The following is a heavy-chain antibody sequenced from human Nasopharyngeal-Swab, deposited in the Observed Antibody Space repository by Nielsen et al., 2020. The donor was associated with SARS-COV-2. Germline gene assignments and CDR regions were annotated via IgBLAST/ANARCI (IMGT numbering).Heavy chain of an antibody. Sequence: GGSLRLSCAASGFTFGDYGMSWVRQAQGKGLEWVSGINWNGGGTGYADSVKGRFSISRDNAKKSLYLQMNSLRAEDTALYYCARDLGYYYYYGMDVWGQGTTVTVSS. CDR1: GFTFGDYG. CDR2: INWNGGGT. CDR3: ARDLGYYYYYGMDV. J-gene: IGHJ6*02. V-gene: IGHV3-20*04.